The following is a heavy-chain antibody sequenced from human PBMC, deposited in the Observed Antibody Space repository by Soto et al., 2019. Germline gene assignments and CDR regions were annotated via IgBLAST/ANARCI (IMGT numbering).Heavy chain of an antibody. CDR1: GYTFTSYA. D-gene: IGHD2-15*01. Sequence: QVQLVQSGAEEKKPGASVKVSCKASGYTFTSYAMPWVRQAPGQRLEWMGWINAGNGNTKYSQKFQGRVTITRDTSASKDYMELSSLRSEDTAVYYCARGGCSGGSGPDYLGQGNLVTVSS. CDR2: INAGNGNT. CDR3: ARGGCSGGSGPDY. V-gene: IGHV1-3*05. J-gene: IGHJ4*02.